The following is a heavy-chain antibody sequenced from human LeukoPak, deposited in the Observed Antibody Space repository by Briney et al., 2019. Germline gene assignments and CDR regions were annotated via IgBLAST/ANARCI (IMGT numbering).Heavy chain of an antibody. Sequence: ASVKVSCKASGYTFTGYYMHWVRQAPGQGLEWMGWINPKSGGTNYAQKFQGRVTMTRDTSISTAYMELSRLRSDDTAGYDCARGGGTIFGVVNDWGQGTLVTVSP. CDR2: INPKSGGT. D-gene: IGHD3-3*01. V-gene: IGHV1-2*02. CDR1: GYTFTGYY. CDR3: ARGGGTIFGVVND. J-gene: IGHJ4*02.